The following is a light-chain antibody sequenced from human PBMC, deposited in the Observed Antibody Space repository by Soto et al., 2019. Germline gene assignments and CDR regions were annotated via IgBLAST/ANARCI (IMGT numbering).Light chain of an antibody. CDR1: SSDVGGYNY. J-gene: IGLJ1*01. Sequence: QSALTQPRSVSGSPGQSVTISCTGTSSDVGGYNYVSWYQQHPGKAPKLMIYDVSKRPSGVPDRFSGSKSGNTASLTISGLQAEDDAHYYCCSYAGSYSYVFGTGIKVTVL. V-gene: IGLV2-11*01. CDR2: DVS. CDR3: CSYAGSYSYV.